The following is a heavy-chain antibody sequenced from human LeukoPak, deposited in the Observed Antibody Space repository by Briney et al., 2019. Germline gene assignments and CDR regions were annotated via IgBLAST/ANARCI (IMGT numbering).Heavy chain of an antibody. CDR1: GFTFSSYE. D-gene: IGHD2-15*01. Sequence: GVSLRLSCAASGFTFSSYEMNWVRQAPGKGLEWVSYISSSGSTIYYADSVKGRFTISRDNAKTSLYLQMNSLRAEDTAVYYCARAGVAGMDVWGQGTTVTVSS. CDR2: ISSSGSTI. J-gene: IGHJ6*02. CDR3: ARAGVAGMDV. V-gene: IGHV3-48*03.